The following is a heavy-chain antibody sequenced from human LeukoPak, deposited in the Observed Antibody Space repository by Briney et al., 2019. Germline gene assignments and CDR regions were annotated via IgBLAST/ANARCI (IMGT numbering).Heavy chain of an antibody. Sequence: PGGSLRLSCAASGFTFSNSAMTWVRQAPGKGLEWVSTISGSGYTTDYSDSLKGRFTISRDNSKNTLYLQMNSLTAEDTAVYCCASQPGDSGWHYFDYWGQGTLVTVSS. CDR3: ASQPGDSGWHYFDY. D-gene: IGHD6-19*01. CDR2: ISGSGYTT. CDR1: GFTFSNSA. J-gene: IGHJ4*02. V-gene: IGHV3-23*01.